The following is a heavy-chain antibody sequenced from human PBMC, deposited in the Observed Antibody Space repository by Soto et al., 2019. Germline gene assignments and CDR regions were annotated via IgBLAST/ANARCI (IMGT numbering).Heavy chain of an antibody. CDR2: ISGSGDFT. V-gene: IGHV3-23*01. D-gene: IGHD2-2*01. CDR3: VKPQNAILDY. Sequence: EVQLLDSGGGLVQPGGSLRLSCAASGFTFSSNAMSWVRQAPGTGLEWVSVISGSGDFTFYADSVKGRFTISRDNSKNPLYMQMNTLRAEETGVYYCVKPQNAILDYWGQGTLVTVSS. CDR1: GFTFSSNA. J-gene: IGHJ4*02.